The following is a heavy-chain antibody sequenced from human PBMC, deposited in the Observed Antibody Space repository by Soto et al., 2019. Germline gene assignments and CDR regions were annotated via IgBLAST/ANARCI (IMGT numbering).Heavy chain of an antibody. CDR3: AKDLTRQLAYWLDP. D-gene: IGHD3-16*01. Sequence: VKCYCKSSGFYFTGYYIHWLRQAPGQGLEWMGWINAHSGGTEYAQKFQGRVTLTRDTSIATAYLTLNSLTSDDTDLYYCAKDLTRQLAYWLDPWGQGTQVTVYS. CDR2: INAHSGGT. J-gene: IGHJ5*02. CDR1: GFYFTGYY. V-gene: IGHV1-2*02.